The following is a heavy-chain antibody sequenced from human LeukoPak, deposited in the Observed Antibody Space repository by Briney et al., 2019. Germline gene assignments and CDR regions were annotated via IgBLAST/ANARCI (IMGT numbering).Heavy chain of an antibody. CDR2: IYDSGNT. Sequence: SETLSLTCSDPGGSIRASYWSWIRPPPRKGLEWMGSIYDSGNTKYNPSIKNRITISNDTSMTQFSLKLNSGTAGVSALYYCARFVDFWNGYYDSWGRGILVTVSS. CDR1: GGSIRASY. CDR3: ARFVDFWNGYYDS. V-gene: IGHV4-59*01. D-gene: IGHD3-3*01. J-gene: IGHJ4*02.